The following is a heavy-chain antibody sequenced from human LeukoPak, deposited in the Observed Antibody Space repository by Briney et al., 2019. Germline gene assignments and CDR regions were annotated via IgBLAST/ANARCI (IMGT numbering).Heavy chain of an antibody. CDR2: IITEGSST. CDR1: GFTFSSYW. CDR3: ARDVMLGSGDAFDI. D-gene: IGHD1-26*01. V-gene: IGHV3-74*01. Sequence: GGSLRLSCAASGFTFSSYWTHWVRQAPGRGLVWVLRIITEGSSTSYADSLKGRFTISRDNAKNTLYLHMNSLRAEDTAVYYCARDVMLGSGDAFDIWGQGTMVTVSS. J-gene: IGHJ3*02.